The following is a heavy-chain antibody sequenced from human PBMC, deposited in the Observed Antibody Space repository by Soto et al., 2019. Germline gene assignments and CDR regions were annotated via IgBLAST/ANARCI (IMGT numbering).Heavy chain of an antibody. V-gene: IGHV4-30-4*01. CDR1: GDSISTVDYF. Sequence: LSLTCSVSGDSISTVDYFWAWIRQPPGQALEYIGYIYKSTTTYYNPSFEGRVAISLDTSKSQFSLTVTSVTAADTAVYFCARGRYCLTGRCFPNWFDSWGQGTLVTVSS. CDR2: IYKSTTT. D-gene: IGHD2-15*01. CDR3: ARGRYCLTGRCFPNWFDS. J-gene: IGHJ5*01.